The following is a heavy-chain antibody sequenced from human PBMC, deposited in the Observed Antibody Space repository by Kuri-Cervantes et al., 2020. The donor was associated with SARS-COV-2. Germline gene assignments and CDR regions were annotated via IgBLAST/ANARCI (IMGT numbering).Heavy chain of an antibody. J-gene: IGHJ4*02. CDR1: GFTFSSYS. CDR2: IRYDGSNK. V-gene: IGHV3-30*02. D-gene: IGHD3-9*01. Sequence: GESLKISCAASGFTFSSYSMNWVRQAPGKGLEWVAFIRYDGSNKYYADSVKGRFTISRDNSKNTLYLQMNSLRAEDTAVYYCAKIRRFFQWLPDFWGQGTLVTVSS. CDR3: AKIRRFFQWLPDF.